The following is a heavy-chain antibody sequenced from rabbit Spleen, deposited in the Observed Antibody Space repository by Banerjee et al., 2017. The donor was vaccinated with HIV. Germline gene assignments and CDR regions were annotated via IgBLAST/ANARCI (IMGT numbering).Heavy chain of an antibody. D-gene: IGHD6-1*01. J-gene: IGHJ6*01. CDR1: GVSLSDKDV. V-gene: IGHV1S45*01. Sequence: EQLEESGGGLVKPEGSLTLTCKASGVSLSDKDVMCWVRQAPGKGLEWIACINAVTGKAVSASWAKGRFTFSKTSSTTLTLQMTSLTAADTATYFCARTTYGYDDYADLYYAAMDLWGQGTLVTVS. CDR3: ARTTYGYDDYADLYYAAMDL. CDR2: INAVTGKA.